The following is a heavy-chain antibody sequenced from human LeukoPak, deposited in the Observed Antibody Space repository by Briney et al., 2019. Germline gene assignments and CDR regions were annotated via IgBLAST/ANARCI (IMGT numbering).Heavy chain of an antibody. V-gene: IGHV4-39*01. J-gene: IGHJ6*03. CDR3: ARGWGPNYYYYYMDV. D-gene: IGHD6-19*01. CDR2: IFYSGST. CDR1: SGSLSSSTYY. Sequence: SETLSLTCTVSSGSLSSSTYYWGWIRHPPGKGLEWIGSIFYSGSTYYNPSLKSRVTISVDTSKNQFSLKLRSVTAADTAVYYCARGWGPNYYYYYMDVWGKGTTVTVSS.